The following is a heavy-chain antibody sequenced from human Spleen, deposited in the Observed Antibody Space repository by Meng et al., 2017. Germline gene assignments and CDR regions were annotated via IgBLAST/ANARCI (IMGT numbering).Heavy chain of an antibody. CDR1: GGSFGDYY. J-gene: IGHJ4*02. CDR2: INHSGST. D-gene: IGHD6-13*01. CDR3: ARDFRAAGTIATPGGPY. V-gene: IGHV4-34*01. Sequence: VRLKTGGADLLKPSAPLSLTVVVFGGSFGDYYWSWIRQPPGKGLEWIGEINHSGSTNYNPSLESRATISVDTSQNNLSLKLSSVTAEDTAVYYCARDFRAAGTIATPGGPYWGQGTLVTVSS.